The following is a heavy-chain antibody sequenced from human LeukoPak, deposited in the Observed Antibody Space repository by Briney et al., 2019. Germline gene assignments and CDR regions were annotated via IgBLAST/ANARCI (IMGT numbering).Heavy chain of an antibody. D-gene: IGHD6-6*01. J-gene: IGHJ4*02. CDR1: GFTFSSYW. Sequence: GGSLRLSCAASGFTFSSYWMSWVRQAPGKGLGWVANIKEDGSEKYYVDYVKGRFKISRDNAKNSLYLQMNSLRAEDTAVYYCARGLGYSSSSGPLGYWGQGTLVTVSS. V-gene: IGHV3-7*04. CDR2: IKEDGSEK. CDR3: ARGLGYSSSSGPLGY.